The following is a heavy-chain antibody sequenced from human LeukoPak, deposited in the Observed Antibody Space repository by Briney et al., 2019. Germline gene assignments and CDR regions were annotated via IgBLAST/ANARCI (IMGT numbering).Heavy chain of an antibody. J-gene: IGHJ1*01. Sequence: TSVKVSCKASGFTFTSSAMQWVRQARGQRLAWIGWIVVGSGNTNYAQKFQERVTITRDMSTSTAYMELSSLRSEDTAVYYCAAGPYYYDSSGYHWAEYFQHWGQGTLVTVSS. D-gene: IGHD3-22*01. CDR3: AAGPYYYDSSGYHWAEYFQH. V-gene: IGHV1-58*02. CDR2: IVVGSGNT. CDR1: GFTFTSSA.